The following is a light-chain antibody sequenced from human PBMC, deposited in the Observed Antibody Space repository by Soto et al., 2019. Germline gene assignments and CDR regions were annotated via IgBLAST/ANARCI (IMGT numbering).Light chain of an antibody. Sequence: EIVMTQSPVTLSVSPGERATLSCRASQSISSYLAWYQQKPGQAPRLLIYGASTRATGIPARFSGSGSGTEFTLTISSLQSEDFAVYYCQQYNNWPPGTFGQGTKVDI. CDR3: QQYNNWPPGT. CDR2: GAS. J-gene: IGKJ1*01. CDR1: QSISSY. V-gene: IGKV3-15*01.